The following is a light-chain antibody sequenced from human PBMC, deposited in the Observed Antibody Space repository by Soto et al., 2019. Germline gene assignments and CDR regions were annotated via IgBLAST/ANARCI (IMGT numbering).Light chain of an antibody. CDR1: QSVSLS. CDR3: QQYGSSGT. J-gene: IGKJ1*01. Sequence: EIVLTQSPATLSLSPVGRATLSCRASQSVSLSLAWYQQKPGQAPRLLIYGASNRATGIPDRFSGSGSGTDFTLTISRLEPEDFAVYYCQQYGSSGTFGQGTKVDIK. CDR2: GAS. V-gene: IGKV3-20*01.